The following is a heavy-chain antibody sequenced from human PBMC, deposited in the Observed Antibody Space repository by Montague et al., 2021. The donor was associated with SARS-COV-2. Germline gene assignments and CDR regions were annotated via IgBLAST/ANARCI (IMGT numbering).Heavy chain of an antibody. D-gene: IGHD3-9*01. Sequence: LVKPTQTLTLTCTFSGFSLSTSGMCVSWIRQPPGKGLEWIGYIYYSGSTNYNPSLKSRVTISVDTSKNQFSLKLSSVTAADTAVYYCARDSRTDFDWLFPDSGSYYYYMDVWGKGTTVTVSS. J-gene: IGHJ6*03. CDR1: GFSLSTSGMC. V-gene: IGHV4-61*08. CDR2: IYYSGST. CDR3: ARDSRTDFDWLFPDSGSYYYYMDV.